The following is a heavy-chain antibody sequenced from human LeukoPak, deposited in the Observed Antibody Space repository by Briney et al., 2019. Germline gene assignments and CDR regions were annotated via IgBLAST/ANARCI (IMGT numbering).Heavy chain of an antibody. CDR2: IIPIFGRA. J-gene: IGHJ5*02. CDR3: ARTSDYGENWFDP. CDR1: GGTFSSYA. V-gene: IGHV1-69*05. D-gene: IGHD4-17*01. Sequence: SVKVSCEASGGTFSSYAISWVRQAPGQGLEWMGRIIPIFGRANYAQKFQGRVTITTEESTSTAYMELSSLRSEDTAVYYCARTSDYGENWFDPWGQGTLVTVSS.